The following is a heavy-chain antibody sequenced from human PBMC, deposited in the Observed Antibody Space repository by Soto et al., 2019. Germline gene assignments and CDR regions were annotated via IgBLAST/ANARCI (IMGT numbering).Heavy chain of an antibody. J-gene: IGHJ4*02. CDR3: TRDTPPYYYDSSGIPFDY. V-gene: IGHV3-49*03. CDR1: GFTFGDYA. D-gene: IGHD3-22*01. Sequence: SGGSLRLSCTASGFTFGDYAMSWFRQAPGKGLEWVGFIRSKAYGGTTEYAASVKGRFTISRDDSKSIAYLQMNSLKTEDTAVYYCTRDTPPYYYDSSGIPFDYWGQGTLVTVSS. CDR2: IRSKAYGGTT.